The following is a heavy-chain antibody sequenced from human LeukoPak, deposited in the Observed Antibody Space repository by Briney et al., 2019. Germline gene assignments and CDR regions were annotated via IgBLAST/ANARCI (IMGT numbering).Heavy chain of an antibody. J-gene: IGHJ3*01. D-gene: IGHD1-1*01. CDR1: GFAFSTYT. Sequence: PGRSLRLSCAASGFAFSTYTMHWVRQAPGKGLEWVAGISYDGRNKNYADSVKGRFTISRDNSKNTLYLQMDSLEAEDTAVFYCARVWSIPAAFDVWGQGTMVTVSS. CDR3: ARVWSIPAAFDV. V-gene: IGHV3-30*04. CDR2: ISYDGRNK.